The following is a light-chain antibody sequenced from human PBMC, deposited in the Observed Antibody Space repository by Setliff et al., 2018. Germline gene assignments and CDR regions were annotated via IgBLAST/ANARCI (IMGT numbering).Light chain of an antibody. V-gene: IGKV3-20*01. CDR1: QSVSSSF. Sequence: EVVLTQSPGTLSLSPGQRATLSCRASQSVSSSFLAWYQQKPGQAPSLLIYAASTRATGIPNRFSGSGSGTHFTLTVNSLEPEDFAVYYCQYYGASWTVGQGTKVDIK. CDR2: AAS. CDR3: QYYGASWT. J-gene: IGKJ1*01.